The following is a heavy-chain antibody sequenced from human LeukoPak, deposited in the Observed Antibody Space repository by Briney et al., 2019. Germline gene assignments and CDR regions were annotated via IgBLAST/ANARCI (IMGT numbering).Heavy chain of an antibody. J-gene: IGHJ3*02. D-gene: IGHD3-22*01. CDR3: AHDSSGYYLRAFDI. V-gene: IGHV4-34*01. CDR1: GGSFSGYY. CDR2: INHSGST. Sequence: SSETLSLTCAVYGGSFSGYYWSWIRQPPGKRLEWIGEINHSGSTNYNPSLKSRVTISVDTSKNQFSLKLSSVTAADTAVYYCAHDSSGYYLRAFDIWGQGTMVTVSS.